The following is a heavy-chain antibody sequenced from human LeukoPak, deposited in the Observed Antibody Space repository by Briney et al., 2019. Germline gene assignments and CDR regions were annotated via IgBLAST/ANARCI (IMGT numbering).Heavy chain of an antibody. CDR1: GGSISSYY. Sequence: SETLSLTCTVSGGSISSYYWSWIRQPPGKGLEWIGYIYYSGSTNYNPSLKSRVTISVDTSKNQFSLKLSSVTAADTAVYYCARHPTYWGQGTLVTVSS. CDR3: ARHPTY. V-gene: IGHV4-59*08. CDR2: IYYSGST. J-gene: IGHJ4*02.